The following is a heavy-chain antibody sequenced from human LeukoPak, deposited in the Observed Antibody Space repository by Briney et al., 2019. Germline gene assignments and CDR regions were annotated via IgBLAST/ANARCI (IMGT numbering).Heavy chain of an antibody. J-gene: IGHJ3*02. D-gene: IGHD3-22*01. Sequence: SETLSLTCAVYGGSFSGYYWSWIRRPPGKGLEWIGEINHSGSTNYNPSLKSRVTISVDTSKNQFSLKLSSVTAADTAVYYCARGYYYDSSGYGYDAFDIWGQGTMVTVSS. CDR3: ARGYYYDSSGYGYDAFDI. V-gene: IGHV4-34*01. CDR2: INHSGST. CDR1: GGSFSGYY.